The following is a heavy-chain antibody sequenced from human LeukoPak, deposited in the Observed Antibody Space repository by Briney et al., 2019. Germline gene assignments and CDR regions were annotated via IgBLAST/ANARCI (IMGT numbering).Heavy chain of an antibody. CDR3: TTDPKKQQLIHDAFDI. V-gene: IGHV3-15*01. CDR2: IKSKTDGGTT. D-gene: IGHD6-13*01. CDR1: GFTFSNAW. Sequence: PGGSLRLSCAASGFTFSNAWMSWVRQAPGKGLEWVGRIKSKTDGGTTDYAAPVKGRFTISRDDSKNTLYLQMNSLKTEDTAVYYCTTDPKKQQLIHDAFDIWGQGTMVTVSS. J-gene: IGHJ3*02.